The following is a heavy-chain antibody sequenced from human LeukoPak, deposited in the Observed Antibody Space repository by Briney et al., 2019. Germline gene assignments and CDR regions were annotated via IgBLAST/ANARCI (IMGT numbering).Heavy chain of an antibody. D-gene: IGHD5-12*01. CDR3: AKKSVDSGYDPTGSPPNWFDP. J-gene: IGHJ5*02. CDR2: ISGSGGST. Sequence: GGSLRLSCAASGFTVSSNYMSWVRQAPGKGLEWVSAISGSGGSTYYADSVKGRFTISRDNSKNTLYLQMNSLRAEDTAVYYCAKKSVDSGYDPTGSPPNWFDPWGQGTLVTVSS. V-gene: IGHV3-23*01. CDR1: GFTVSSNY.